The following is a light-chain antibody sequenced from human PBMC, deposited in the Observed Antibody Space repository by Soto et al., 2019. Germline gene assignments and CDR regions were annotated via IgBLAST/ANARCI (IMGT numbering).Light chain of an antibody. CDR1: SSDVGAYNY. CDR3: SSYTSATTYV. Sequence: QSVLTQPASGSGSSGQSITISCTGTSSDVGAYNYDSWYQQYPGEAPKVIIYDVSHRPAGVSNRFSGSKSGNTASLTISGLQTQDEADYYCSSYTSATTYVFGTGTKVTVL. V-gene: IGLV2-14*01. J-gene: IGLJ1*01. CDR2: DVS.